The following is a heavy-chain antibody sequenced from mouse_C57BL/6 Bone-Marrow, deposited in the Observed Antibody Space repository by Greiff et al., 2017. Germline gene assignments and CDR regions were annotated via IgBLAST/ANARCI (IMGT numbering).Heavy chain of an antibody. D-gene: IGHD2-5*01. CDR1: GYTFTSYW. Sequence: QVQLQQPGAELVKPGASVKLSCKASGYTFTSYWMHWVKQRPGQGLEWIGMIHPNSGSTNSNEKFKSKATLTVVKSSSTAYMQLSSLTSEDSAVYYCAPIYSNLFYWYFDVWGTGTTVTVSS. J-gene: IGHJ1*03. V-gene: IGHV1-64*01. CDR3: APIYSNLFYWYFDV. CDR2: IHPNSGST.